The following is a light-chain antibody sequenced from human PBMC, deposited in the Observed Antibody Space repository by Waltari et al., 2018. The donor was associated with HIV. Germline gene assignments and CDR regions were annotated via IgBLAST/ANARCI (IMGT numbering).Light chain of an antibody. Sequence: QSVLTQPPSVSAAPGQKVTFSCSGSTSNIGKNLVSWYQQRPEAAPKLIIYDKNQRPAWVPDRFSGSKSATSATLAITGLQTGDEADYYCGTWDSSVSAGVFGGGTKLTVL. J-gene: IGLJ2*01. CDR1: TSNIGKNL. CDR3: GTWDSSVSAGV. CDR2: DKN. V-gene: IGLV1-51*01.